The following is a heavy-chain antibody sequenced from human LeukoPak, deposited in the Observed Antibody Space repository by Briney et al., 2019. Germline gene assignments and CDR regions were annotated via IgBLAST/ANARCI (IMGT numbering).Heavy chain of an antibody. V-gene: IGHV3-23*01. CDR1: GFTFSSYG. J-gene: IGHJ4*02. CDR3: AKDALRAVPYYFDY. CDR2: MSGSGYSA. D-gene: IGHD3-10*01. Sequence: GGSLRLSCAVSGFTFSSYGMSWVRQAQGKGLEWVSAMSGSGYSAYYADSVKGRFTISRDNSKNALFLQMNSLRAEDTAVYYCAKDALRAVPYYFDYWGQGTLVTVSS.